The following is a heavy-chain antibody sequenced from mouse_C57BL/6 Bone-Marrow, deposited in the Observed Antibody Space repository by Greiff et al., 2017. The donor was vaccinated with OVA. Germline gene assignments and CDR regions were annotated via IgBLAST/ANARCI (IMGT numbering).Heavy chain of an antibody. D-gene: IGHD2-12*01. J-gene: IGHJ2*01. Sequence: SGAELVRPGASVKLSCTASGFTIKDDYMHWVKQRPEQGLEWIGWIDPENGDTEYASKFQGKATITADTSSNTAYLQLSSLTSEDTAVYYCTTEPLTNGGQGTTLTVSS. CDR1: GFTIKDDY. CDR2: IDPENGDT. V-gene: IGHV14-4*01. CDR3: TTEPLTN.